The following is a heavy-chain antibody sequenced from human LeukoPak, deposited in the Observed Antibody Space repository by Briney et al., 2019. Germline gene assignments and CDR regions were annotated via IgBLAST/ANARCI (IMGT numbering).Heavy chain of an antibody. V-gene: IGHV1-18*01. D-gene: IGHD2-2*01. CDR2: ISAYNGNT. CDR3: ARDLHVVVPAPNDYGMDV. Sequence: GASVKVSCKASGYTFTSYGISWVRQAPGQGLEWMGWISAYNGNTNYAQKLQGRVTMTTDTSTSTAYMELRSLRSDDTAVYYCARDLHVVVPAPNDYGMDVWGQGTTVTVSS. CDR1: GYTFTSYG. J-gene: IGHJ6*02.